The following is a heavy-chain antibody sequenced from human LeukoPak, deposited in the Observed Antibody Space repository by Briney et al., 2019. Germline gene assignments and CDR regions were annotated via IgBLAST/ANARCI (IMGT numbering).Heavy chain of an antibody. Sequence: PGGSLRLSCAASGFTFSSCSMNWVRQAPGKGLEWVSYISSSSSSSTIYYADSVKGRFTISRDNAKNSLYLQMNSLRAEDTAVYYCAKVGHSSGWYGADYWGQGTLVTVSS. V-gene: IGHV3-48*01. J-gene: IGHJ4*02. CDR3: AKVGHSSGWYGADY. CDR1: GFTFSSCS. D-gene: IGHD6-19*01. CDR2: ISSSSSSSTI.